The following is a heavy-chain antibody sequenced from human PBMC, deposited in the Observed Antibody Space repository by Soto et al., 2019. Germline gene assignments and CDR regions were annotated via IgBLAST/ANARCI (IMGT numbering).Heavy chain of an antibody. V-gene: IGHV3-23*01. D-gene: IGHD1-26*01. CDR1: GFTFSSYA. CDR3: AKAVPGWDVYFDY. CDR2: ISGSGGST. Sequence: PGGSLRLSCAASGFTFSSYAMSWVRQAPGKGLEWVSAISGSGGSTYYADSVKGRLTISRDNSKNTLYLQMNSLRADVTVVYYCAKAVPGWDVYFDYWGQGTLVTVSA. J-gene: IGHJ4*02.